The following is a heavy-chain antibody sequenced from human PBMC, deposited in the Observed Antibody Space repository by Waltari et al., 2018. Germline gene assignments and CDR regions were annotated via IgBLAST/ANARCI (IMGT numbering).Heavy chain of an antibody. CDR1: GFTFSGYW. Sequence: EVQLVESGGGLVQPGGSLRLSCGVPGFTFSGYWMHWCRQTPGEGLVWLSRTNTDGSFTNYADSVEGRFTMSRDNAKDTVYLQMNSLRAEDTAIYYCVRGSLNPGFDYWGQGTLVTVSS. CDR2: TNTDGSFT. V-gene: IGHV3-74*01. J-gene: IGHJ4*02. CDR3: VRGSLNPGFDY.